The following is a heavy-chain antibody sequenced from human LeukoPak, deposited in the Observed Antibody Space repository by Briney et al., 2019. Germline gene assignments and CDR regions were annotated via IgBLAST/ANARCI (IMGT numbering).Heavy chain of an antibody. J-gene: IGHJ3*02. CDR1: GFSFSSYG. D-gene: IGHD6-13*01. V-gene: IGHV3-30*03. CDR2: ISYDGSNG. Sequence: QPGGSLRLSCAASGFSFSSYGMQWVRQAPGKGLEWVAVISYDGSNGYYADSVKGRFTISRDNAKNSLYLQMNSLRAEDTAVYYCARGGAAAGTFAFDIWGQGTMVTVSS. CDR3: ARGGAAAGTFAFDI.